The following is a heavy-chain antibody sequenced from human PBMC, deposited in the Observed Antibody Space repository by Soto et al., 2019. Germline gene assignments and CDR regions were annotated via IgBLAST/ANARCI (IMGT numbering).Heavy chain of an antibody. D-gene: IGHD3-22*01. CDR2: ISGSGGST. CDR1: GFSFSRYA. J-gene: IGHJ3*02. V-gene: IGHV3-23*01. CDR3: AKEYYYDSSGYYLKGAFDI. Sequence: PGGSLRLSCASSGFSFSRYAMSWVRQAPGKGLEWVSAISGSGGSTYYADSVKGRFTISRDNSKNTLYLQMNSLRAEDTAVYYCAKEYYYDSSGYYLKGAFDIWGQGTMVTVSS.